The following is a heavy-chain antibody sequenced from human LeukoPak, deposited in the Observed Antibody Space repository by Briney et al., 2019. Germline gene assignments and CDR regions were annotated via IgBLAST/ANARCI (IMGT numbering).Heavy chain of an antibody. CDR1: GHSIISDYY. J-gene: IGHJ4*02. D-gene: IGHD3-10*01. Sequence: PSETLSLTCIVSGHSIISDYYWGWIRRPPGKGLEWIGSIYHSGSTYYNPSLKSQVTISVDTSKTQFSLRLSSVTAADTAVYYCARDRYYYGSGNPFDYWGQGTLVTVSS. V-gene: IGHV4-38-2*02. CDR3: ARDRYYYGSGNPFDY. CDR2: IYHSGST.